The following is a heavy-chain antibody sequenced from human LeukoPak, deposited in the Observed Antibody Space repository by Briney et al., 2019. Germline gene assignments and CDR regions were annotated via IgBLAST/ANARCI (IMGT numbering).Heavy chain of an antibody. V-gene: IGHV3-30-3*01. CDR2: ISYDGSNK. D-gene: IGHD6-19*01. J-gene: IGHJ6*03. CDR3: ARVVAVAGYYMDV. CDR1: GFTFSSYA. Sequence: PGGSLRLSCAASGFTFSSYAMHWVRQAPGKGLEWVAVISYDGSNKYYADSVKGRFTISRDNARNSLYLQMDSLRVEDTAVYYCARVVAVAGYYMDVWGKGTTVTVSS.